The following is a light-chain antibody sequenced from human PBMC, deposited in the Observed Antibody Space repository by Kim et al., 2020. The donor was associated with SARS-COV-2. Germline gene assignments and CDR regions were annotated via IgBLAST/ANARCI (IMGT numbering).Light chain of an antibody. V-gene: IGKV1-5*01. CDR3: QHRQT. CDR2: DGS. CDR1: QSVSRW. Sequence: STLSAAVGDRVTLTGRASQSVSRWLAWYQQKPGKAPKLLIYDGSNLQSGVPSRFSGSGSGTEFTLTISSLQPDDFAIYYCQHRQTFGQGTKVEIK. J-gene: IGKJ1*01.